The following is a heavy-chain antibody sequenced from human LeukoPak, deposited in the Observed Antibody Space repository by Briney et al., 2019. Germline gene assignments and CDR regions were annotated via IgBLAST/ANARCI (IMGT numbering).Heavy chain of an antibody. CDR1: GFTFSIYS. CDR3: ARGRYSAYDGVGYYYYGMDV. V-gene: IGHV3-21*01. Sequence: GGSLRLSCAASGFTFSIYSMNWVRQAPGKGLEWVSSISSSSHYIYYADSLKGRFIISRDNAKNSLYLQMNSLRAEDTALYYCARGRYSAYDGVGYYYYGMDVWGQGTTVTVSS. J-gene: IGHJ6*02. D-gene: IGHD5-12*01. CDR2: ISSSSHYI.